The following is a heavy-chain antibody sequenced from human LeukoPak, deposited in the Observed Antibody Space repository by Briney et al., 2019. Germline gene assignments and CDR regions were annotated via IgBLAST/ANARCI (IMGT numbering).Heavy chain of an antibody. J-gene: IGHJ3*02. CDR3: ARGRYYDSSGYYLDAFDI. V-gene: IGHV1-69*13. D-gene: IGHD3-22*01. CDR1: GGTFSSYA. Sequence: ASVRVSCKASGGTFSSYAISWVRQAPGQGLEWMGGIIPIFGTANYAQKFQGRVTITADESMSTAYMELSSLRSEDTAVYYCARGRYYDSSGYYLDAFDIWGQGTMVTVSS. CDR2: IIPIFGTA.